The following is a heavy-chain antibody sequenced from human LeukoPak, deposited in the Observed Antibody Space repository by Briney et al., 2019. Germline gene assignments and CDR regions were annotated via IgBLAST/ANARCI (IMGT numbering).Heavy chain of an antibody. CDR1: GFTFSSYG. D-gene: IGHD6-19*01. V-gene: IGHV3-23*01. J-gene: IGHJ3*02. CDR3: AKEAIAVAAVDAFDI. CDR2: ISGSGGST. Sequence: GGSLSLSCAASGFTFSSYGMSWVRQAPGKGLEWVSAISGSGGSTYYADSVKGRFTISRDNTKDTLYLQMNSLRAEDTAVYYCAKEAIAVAAVDAFDIWGQGTMVTVSS.